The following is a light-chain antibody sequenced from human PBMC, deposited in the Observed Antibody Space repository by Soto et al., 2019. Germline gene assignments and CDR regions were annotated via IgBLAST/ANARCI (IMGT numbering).Light chain of an antibody. CDR1: QGISSA. J-gene: IGKJ2*01. V-gene: IGKV1D-13*01. CDR2: DAS. CDR3: QQFNNDPRT. Sequence: AIQLTQSPSSLSASVGDRVTITCRASQGISSALAWYQQKPGKAPKLLIYDASSFESGVPSRFSGSGSWTDFTLTISSLQPEDFATYYCQQFNNDPRTFGQGTKLEIK.